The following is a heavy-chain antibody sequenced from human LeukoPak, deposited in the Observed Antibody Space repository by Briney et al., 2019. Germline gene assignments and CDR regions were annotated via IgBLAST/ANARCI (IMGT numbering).Heavy chain of an antibody. J-gene: IGHJ4*02. CDR2: ISSSGSTI. D-gene: IGHD6-13*01. CDR1: GFTFSSYS. Sequence: GGSLRLSCAASGFTFSSYSMNWVRQAPGKGLEWVSYISSSGSTIYYADSVKGRFTISRDNAKNSLYLQMNSLRAEDTAVYYCARADREYSSSWSTYYFDYWGQGTLVTVSS. V-gene: IGHV3-48*04. CDR3: ARADREYSSSWSTYYFDY.